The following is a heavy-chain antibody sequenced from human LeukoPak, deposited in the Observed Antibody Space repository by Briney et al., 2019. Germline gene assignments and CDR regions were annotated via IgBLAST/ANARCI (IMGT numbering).Heavy chain of an antibody. CDR1: GFTFSSYE. Sequence: GGSLRLSCAASGFTFSSYEMNWVRQAPGKGLEWVSYISSSGSTIYYADSVKGRFTISRDNAKNSPYLQMNSLRAEDTAVYYCARPGYSYGYYYYYMDVWGKGTTVTVSS. D-gene: IGHD5-18*01. CDR3: ARPGYSYGYYYYYMDV. CDR2: ISSSGSTI. J-gene: IGHJ6*03. V-gene: IGHV3-48*03.